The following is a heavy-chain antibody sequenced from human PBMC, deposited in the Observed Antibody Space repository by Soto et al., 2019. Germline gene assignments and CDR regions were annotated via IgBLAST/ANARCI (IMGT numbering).Heavy chain of an antibody. CDR1: GGTFSNSA. Sequence: QVQLEQSGAEVKKPGSSVKVSCKTSGGTFSNSAISWVRQAPGQGLEWMGGIMPIFRTPDYAQKFQGRVTITADETTSTADMELRGLRSDDTAVYYCASDKDRLQLGGNYSSLMGVWGQGTTVTVSS. J-gene: IGHJ6*02. CDR3: ASDKDRLQLGGNYSSLMGV. D-gene: IGHD5-12*01. CDR2: IMPIFRTP. V-gene: IGHV1-69*12.